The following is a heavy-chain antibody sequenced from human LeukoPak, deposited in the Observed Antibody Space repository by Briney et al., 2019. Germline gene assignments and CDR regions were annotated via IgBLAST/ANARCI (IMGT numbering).Heavy chain of an antibody. CDR3: ARDPYYYDSSGYYPHDAFDI. Sequence: PGGSLRLSCAASGFTFSSYAMSWVRQAPGKGLEWVSAVSGSGGSTYYADSVKGRFTISRDNAKNSLYLQMNSLRAEDTAVYYCARDPYYYDSSGYYPHDAFDIWGQGTMVTVSS. J-gene: IGHJ3*02. D-gene: IGHD3-22*01. CDR2: VSGSGGST. V-gene: IGHV3-23*01. CDR1: GFTFSSYA.